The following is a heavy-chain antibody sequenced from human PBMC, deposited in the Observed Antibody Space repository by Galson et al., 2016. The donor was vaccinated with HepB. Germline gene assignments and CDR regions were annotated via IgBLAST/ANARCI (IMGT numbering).Heavy chain of an antibody. Sequence: SLRLSCAASGFTFSTYAMTWVRQAPGKGLEWVSVIVGRGVSTYYTDSVKGRFTISRDNSKNTLYLQMNSLRAEDTAVYFCEKDSVGDAYYFDHWGQGTLVTVSS. J-gene: IGHJ4*02. D-gene: IGHD2-21*02. V-gene: IGHV3-23*01. CDR1: GFTFSTYA. CDR3: EKDSVGDAYYFDH. CDR2: IVGRGVST.